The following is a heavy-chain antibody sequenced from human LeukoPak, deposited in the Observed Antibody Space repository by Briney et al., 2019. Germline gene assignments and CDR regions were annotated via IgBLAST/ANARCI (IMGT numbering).Heavy chain of an antibody. CDR2: ISGSDVTT. V-gene: IGHV3-23*01. CDR1: GFPVSSYA. Sequence: GGSLRLSCAASGFPVSSYAMNWVRQAPGKGLEWVSSISGSDVTTYHADSVTGRFTISRDNSKNTLYLQMNSLRAEDTAVYYCAKILWFTTGSYIFDYWGQGTLVTVSS. CDR3: AKILWFTTGSYIFDY. D-gene: IGHD3-10*01. J-gene: IGHJ4*02.